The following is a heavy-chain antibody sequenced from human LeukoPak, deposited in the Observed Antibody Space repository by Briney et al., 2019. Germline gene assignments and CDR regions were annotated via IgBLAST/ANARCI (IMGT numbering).Heavy chain of an antibody. CDR3: CNSDILTGYYPDV. D-gene: IGHD3-9*01. V-gene: IGHV1-2*06. CDR1: GYTLTGYY. CDR2: INPNSGGT. Sequence: ASVKVSCKASGYTLTGYYMHWVRQAPGQGLEWMGRINPNSGGTNYAQKFQGRVTMTRDTSISTAYMELSRLRSDDTAVYYCCNSDILTGYYPDVWGKGTTVTVSS. J-gene: IGHJ6*04.